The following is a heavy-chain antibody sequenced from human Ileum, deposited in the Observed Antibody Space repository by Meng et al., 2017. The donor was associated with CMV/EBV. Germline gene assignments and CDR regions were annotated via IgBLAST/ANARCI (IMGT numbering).Heavy chain of an antibody. CDR1: GSTFSDYH. J-gene: IGHJ5*02. Sequence: QAQMVPSGAEVKRPGASVHVSCNASGSTFSDYHIHWVRQAPGQGLEWMGVINPRDNSVHYAQKLQGRVIMTRDTSTSTVYMELSSLRSEDTAVYYCARDTSVYDLSWWIDPWGQGTLVTVSS. CDR2: INPRDNSV. CDR3: ARDTSVYDLSWWIDP. D-gene: IGHD5/OR15-5a*01. V-gene: IGHV1-46*01.